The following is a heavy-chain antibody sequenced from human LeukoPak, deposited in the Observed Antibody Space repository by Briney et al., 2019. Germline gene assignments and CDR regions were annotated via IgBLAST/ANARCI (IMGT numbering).Heavy chain of an antibody. D-gene: IGHD5-18*01. J-gene: IGHJ4*02. Sequence: HPGGSLRLSCAASGFTFSSYSMNWVRQAPGKGLEWVSYISSSSSTIYYADSVKGRFTISRDNAKNSLYLQMNSLRAEDTAVYYCARDLVDTAMVSAGLFDYWGQGTLVTVSS. V-gene: IGHV3-48*04. CDR3: ARDLVDTAMVSAGLFDY. CDR2: ISSSSSTI. CDR1: GFTFSSYS.